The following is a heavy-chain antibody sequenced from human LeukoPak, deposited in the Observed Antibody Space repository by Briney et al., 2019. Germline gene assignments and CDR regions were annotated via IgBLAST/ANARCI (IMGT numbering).Heavy chain of an antibody. CDR1: GYSFTSYW. D-gene: IGHD3-22*01. CDR2: IDPGDSDT. Sequence: GESLKISCKGSGYSFTSYWIGCVRQMLGKGLEWMGIIDPGDSDTRYSPSFQGQVTISADKSISTAYLQWSSLKASDTAMYYCARALTDYYDSSGYPYYFDYWGQGTLVTVSS. J-gene: IGHJ4*02. V-gene: IGHV5-51*01. CDR3: ARALTDYYDSSGYPYYFDY.